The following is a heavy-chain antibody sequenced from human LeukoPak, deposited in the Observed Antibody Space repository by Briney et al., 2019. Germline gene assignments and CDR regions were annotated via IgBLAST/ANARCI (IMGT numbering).Heavy chain of an antibody. D-gene: IGHD3-22*01. CDR2: INPNSGGT. J-gene: IGHJ4*02. CDR3: AREHYYDSSGYLPERAEFDY. Sequence: ASVKVSCEASGYTLTGYYMHWVRQAPGQGLEWMGWINPNSGGTNYAQKFQGWVTMTRDTSISTAYMELSRLRSDDTAVYYCAREHYYDSSGYLPERAEFDYWGQGTLVTVSS. V-gene: IGHV1-2*04. CDR1: GYTLTGYY.